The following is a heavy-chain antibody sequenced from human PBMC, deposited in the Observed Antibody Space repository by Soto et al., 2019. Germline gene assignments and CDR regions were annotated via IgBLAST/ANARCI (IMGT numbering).Heavy chain of an antibody. J-gene: IGHJ4*02. CDR2: IYPGDSET. CDR3: ARQDDYGDYYFDY. CDR1: GYTFSSNW. D-gene: IGHD4-17*01. Sequence: PGESLKISCQTSGYTFSSNWIGWVRQMPGKGLEWMGIIYPGDSETRYSPSFQGQVTISADRSFSTAYLQWTSLQASDTAMYYCARQDDYGDYYFDYWGQGTLVTVSS. V-gene: IGHV5-51*01.